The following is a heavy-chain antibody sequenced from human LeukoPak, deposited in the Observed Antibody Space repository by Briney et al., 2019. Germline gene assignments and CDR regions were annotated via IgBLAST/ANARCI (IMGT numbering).Heavy chain of an antibody. CDR1: GFTFSDYY. CDR2: ISSSGSTI. D-gene: IGHD2-15*01. V-gene: IGHV3-11*01. Sequence: KPGGSLRLSCAASGFTFSDYYMSWIRQAPGKGLEWVSYISSSGSTIYHKVSVKGRFTISRDNATNSLYLQMNSLRAEDTAVYYCARVGGAKDIVVVVEYYFDYWGQGTLVTVSS. J-gene: IGHJ4*02. CDR3: ARVGGAKDIVVVVEYYFDY.